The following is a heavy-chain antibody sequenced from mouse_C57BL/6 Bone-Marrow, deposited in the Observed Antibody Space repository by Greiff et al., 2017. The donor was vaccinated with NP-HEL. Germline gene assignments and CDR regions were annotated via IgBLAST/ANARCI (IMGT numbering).Heavy chain of an antibody. CDR2: ISDGGSYT. CDR1: GFTFSSYA. Sequence: DVKLVESGGGLVKPGGSLKLSCAASGFTFSSYAMSWVRQTPEKRLEWVATISDGGSYTYYPDNVKGRFTISRDNAKNNLYLQMSHLKSEDTAMYYCARDPDYDLFAYWGQGTLVTVSA. CDR3: ARDPDYDLFAY. V-gene: IGHV5-4*01. J-gene: IGHJ3*01. D-gene: IGHD2-4*01.